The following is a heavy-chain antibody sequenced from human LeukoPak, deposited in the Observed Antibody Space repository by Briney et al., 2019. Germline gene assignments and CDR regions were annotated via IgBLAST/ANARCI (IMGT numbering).Heavy chain of an antibody. V-gene: IGHV3-23*01. CDR3: AKDKFYRSWGTFDY. J-gene: IGHJ4*02. CDR1: GFTFSNYA. D-gene: IGHD6-13*01. CDR2: ISGSGKNT. Sequence: PGGSLRLSCAASGFTFSNYAMSWVRQAPGKGLEWVSTISGSGKNTYYADSVKGRFTISRANSKNTLSLQMNRQRAEDTAVYYCAKDKFYRSWGTFDYWGQGTLVTVSS.